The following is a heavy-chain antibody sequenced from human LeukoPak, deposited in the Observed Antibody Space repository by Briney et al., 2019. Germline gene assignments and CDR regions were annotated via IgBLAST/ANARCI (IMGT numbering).Heavy chain of an antibody. D-gene: IGHD3-10*01. Sequence: ASVNVSCKVSGYTLSELSMHWVRQAPGKGLEWMGGSDREDGETIYAQKFQGRVTMTEDTSTDTAYMELSSLRSEDAAVYYCATGLYYYGSGSYYHWGQGTLVTVSS. CDR2: SDREDGET. CDR3: ATGLYYYGSGSYYH. CDR1: GYTLSELS. J-gene: IGHJ5*02. V-gene: IGHV1-24*01.